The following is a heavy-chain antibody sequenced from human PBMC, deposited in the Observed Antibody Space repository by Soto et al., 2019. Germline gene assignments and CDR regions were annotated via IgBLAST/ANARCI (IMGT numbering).Heavy chain of an antibody. CDR1: GYTFTSYD. Sequence: ASVKVSCKASGYTFTSYDINWVRQATGQGLEWMGWMNPNSGNTGYAQKFQGRVTMTRNTSISTAYMELSSLRSEDTAVYYCARVCSGGSCYNDAFDIWGQGTMVTV. CDR2: MNPNSGNT. CDR3: ARVCSGGSCYNDAFDI. J-gene: IGHJ3*02. V-gene: IGHV1-8*01. D-gene: IGHD2-15*01.